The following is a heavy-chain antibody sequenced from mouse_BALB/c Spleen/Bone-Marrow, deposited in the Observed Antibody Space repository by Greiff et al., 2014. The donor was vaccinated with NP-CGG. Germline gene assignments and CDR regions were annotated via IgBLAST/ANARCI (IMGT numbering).Heavy chain of an antibody. CDR2: IDPENGDT. D-gene: IGHD2-4*01. V-gene: IGHV14-4*02. J-gene: IGHJ2*01. CDR3: NARGDYDFDYFDY. Sequence: VQLQQSGAELVRSGASVKLSCTAFGFNIKDYYMHWVKQRPEQGLEWIGWIDPENGDTEYAPKFQGKATMTADTSSNTAYLQLSSLTSEDTAVYYCNARGDYDFDYFDYWGQGTTLTVSS. CDR1: GFNIKDYY.